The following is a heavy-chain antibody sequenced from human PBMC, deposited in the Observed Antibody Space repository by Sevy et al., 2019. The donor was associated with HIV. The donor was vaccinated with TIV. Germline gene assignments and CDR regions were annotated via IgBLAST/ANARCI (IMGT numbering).Heavy chain of an antibody. CDR2: SRNKIGGYIT. J-gene: IGHJ4*02. CDR3: VSESWYSIEV. D-gene: IGHD2-21*01. CDR1: GFSVSDYY. Sequence: GGSLRLSCAASGFSVSDYYMDWVRQAPGKGLEFISRSRNKIGGYITDYAATVDGRFTISRDDSKNSIYLQMNSLKSEGTAVYFCVSESWYSIEVWGQGTLVTVSS. V-gene: IGHV3-72*01.